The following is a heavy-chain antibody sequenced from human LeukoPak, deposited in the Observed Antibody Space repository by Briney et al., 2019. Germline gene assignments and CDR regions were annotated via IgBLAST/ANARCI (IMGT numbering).Heavy chain of an antibody. Sequence: GGSLRLSCAASGLIVSSNYMSWVRQAPGKGLEWVSVIYTSGTTYYADSVKGRFTISRDNSKNTLYLQMNSLGAEDTAVYYCARRSGSTNDYWGQGTLVTVSS. CDR2: IYTSGTT. V-gene: IGHV3-53*01. D-gene: IGHD1-26*01. CDR1: GLIVSSNY. CDR3: ARRSGSTNDY. J-gene: IGHJ4*02.